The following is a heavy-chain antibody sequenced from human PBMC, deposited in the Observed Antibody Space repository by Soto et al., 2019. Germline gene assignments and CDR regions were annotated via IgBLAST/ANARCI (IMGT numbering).Heavy chain of an antibody. CDR3: ARGTLVGRGDFDS. CDR2: IYYSGSS. Sequence: SETLSLTCTVSGGSISSGGSYWSWIRQHPGKGLEWIGYIYYSGSSYYNPSLKSRVTISVDTSKNQFSLKLTSVTAADTAVYYCARGTLVGRGDFDSWGQGSLVTVSS. J-gene: IGHJ4*02. V-gene: IGHV4-31*03. CDR1: GGSISSGGSY. D-gene: IGHD2-15*01.